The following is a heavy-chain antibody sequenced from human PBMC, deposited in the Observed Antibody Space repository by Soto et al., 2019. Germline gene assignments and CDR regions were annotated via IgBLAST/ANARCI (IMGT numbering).Heavy chain of an antibody. J-gene: IGHJ5*02. V-gene: IGHV3-23*01. CDR2: ISGSGGST. CDR1: GFTFSSYA. Sequence: PVGSLRLSCAASGFTFSSYAMSWVRQAPGKGLEWVSAISGSGGSTYYADSVKGRFTISRDNSKNTLYLQMNSLRAEDTAVYYCAKGGLRYFDWFSWGQRTLVTVSS. D-gene: IGHD3-9*01. CDR3: AKGGLRYFDWFS.